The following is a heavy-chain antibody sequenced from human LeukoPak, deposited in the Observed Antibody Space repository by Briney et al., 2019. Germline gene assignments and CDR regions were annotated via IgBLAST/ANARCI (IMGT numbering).Heavy chain of an antibody. V-gene: IGHV3-48*03. D-gene: IGHD3-10*01. CDR3: ARGTQSPVSGYFDF. CDR1: GFIFSSDD. J-gene: IGHJ4*02. Sequence: PGGSLRLSRAASGFIFSSDDMNWVRQAPGKGLEWVSYISSGGSTTSYADSVKGRFTISRDNAKNSLYLQMNSLRAEDTAVYYCARGTQSPVSGYFDFWGQGTLVTVSS. CDR2: ISSGGSTT.